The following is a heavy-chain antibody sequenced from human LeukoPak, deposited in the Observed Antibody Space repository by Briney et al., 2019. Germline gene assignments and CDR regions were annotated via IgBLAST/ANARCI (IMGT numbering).Heavy chain of an antibody. CDR2: IYHSGST. D-gene: IGHD5-12*01. Sequence: SETLSLTCTVSGGSISSGGYYWSWIRQPPGKGLEWIGYIYHSGSTYYNPSLKSRVTISVDRSKNQFSLKLSSVTAADTAVYYCARDAFGGAEYSGYDSIAFFDYWGQGTLVTVSS. CDR3: ARDAFGGAEYSGYDSIAFFDY. J-gene: IGHJ4*02. V-gene: IGHV4-30-2*01. CDR1: GGSISSGGYY.